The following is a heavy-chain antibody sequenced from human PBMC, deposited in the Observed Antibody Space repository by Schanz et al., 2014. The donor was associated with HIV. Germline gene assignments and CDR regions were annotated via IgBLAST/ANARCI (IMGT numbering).Heavy chain of an antibody. CDR3: ARDLTATVRGTFDY. V-gene: IGHV3-33*01. J-gene: IGHJ4*02. D-gene: IGHD6-13*01. CDR1: GFTFNAYG. Sequence: QVHLVESGGGVVQPGRSQRLSCLTSGFTFNAYGMHWLRQAPGKGLEWVAGLWFDGSNKQYGDSVKGRFTISSDSSKKTVYLEMDSLRADDTAVYYCARDLTATVRGTFDYWGQGTLVTVSS. CDR2: LWFDGSNK.